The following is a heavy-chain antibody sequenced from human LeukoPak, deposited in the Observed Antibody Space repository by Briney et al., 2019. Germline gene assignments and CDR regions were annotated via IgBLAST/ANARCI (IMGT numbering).Heavy chain of an antibody. CDR3: AKHIWFGEVPIDAFDI. V-gene: IGHV3-48*04. Sequence: GGSLRLSCAASGFTFSSYNMNWVRQAPGKGLEWVSYISSSGSTIYYADSVKGRFTISRDNAKNSLYLQMNSLRAEDTAVYYCAKHIWFGEVPIDAFDIWGQGTMVTVSS. CDR2: ISSSGSTI. CDR1: GFTFSSYN. J-gene: IGHJ3*02. D-gene: IGHD3-10*01.